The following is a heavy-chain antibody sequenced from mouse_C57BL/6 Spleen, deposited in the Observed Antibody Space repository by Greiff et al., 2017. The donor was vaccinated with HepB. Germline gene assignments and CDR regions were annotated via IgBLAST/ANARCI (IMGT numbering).Heavy chain of an antibody. CDR1: GYSFTGYY. Sequence: VQLQQSGPELVKPGASVKISCKASGYSFTGYYMNWVKQSPEKSLEWIGEINPSTGGTTYNQKFKAKATLTVDKSSSTAYMQLKSLTSEDSAVYYCARSDYYYGSSSHWYFDVWGTGTTVTVSS. CDR2: INPSTGGT. J-gene: IGHJ1*03. V-gene: IGHV1-42*01. D-gene: IGHD1-1*01. CDR3: ARSDYYYGSSSHWYFDV.